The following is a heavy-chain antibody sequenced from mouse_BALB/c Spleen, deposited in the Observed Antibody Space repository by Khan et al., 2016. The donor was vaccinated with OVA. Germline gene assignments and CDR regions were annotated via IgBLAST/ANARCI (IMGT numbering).Heavy chain of an antibody. J-gene: IGHJ2*01. D-gene: IGHD1-1*01. Sequence: QVQLKQSGAELAKPGASVKMSCKASGYTFINYWILWVKQRPGQGLEWIGYINPSTGYTEYNQNFKDKATLTAAKSSSPAYMQLSSLTSEDSAVYYCARSGLRWDFDYGCQGTTLTVSS. V-gene: IGHV1-7*01. CDR1: GYTFINYW. CDR2: INPSTGYT. CDR3: ARSGLRWDFDY.